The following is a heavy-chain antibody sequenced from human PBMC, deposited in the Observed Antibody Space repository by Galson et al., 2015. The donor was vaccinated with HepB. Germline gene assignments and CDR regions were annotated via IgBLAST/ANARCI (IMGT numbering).Heavy chain of an antibody. CDR2: MYYDGSND. D-gene: IGHD4-11*01. J-gene: IGHJ4*02. CDR1: GFTFRNYA. V-gene: IGHV3-33*06. Sequence: SLRLSCATSGFTFRNYAVHWVRQAPGKGLEWVAIMYYDGSNDYYAESVKGRFTVSRDNSRNTLFLQMNSLRPDDTAVYYCAKPAGALGPGNNYPYFDYWGLGTLVTVSS. CDR3: AKPAGALGPGNNYPYFDY.